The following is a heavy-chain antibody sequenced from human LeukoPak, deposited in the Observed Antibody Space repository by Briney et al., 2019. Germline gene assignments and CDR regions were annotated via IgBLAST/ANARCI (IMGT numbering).Heavy chain of an antibody. CDR3: ARELYENPWYY. CDR1: GFTFSSYW. D-gene: IGHD2-8*01. CDR2: IKQDGSEK. J-gene: IGHJ4*02. Sequence: PGRSLRLSCAASGFTFSSYWMGWVRQAPGKGLEWVANIKQDGSEKYYVDSVKGRFTISRDNAKNSLYLQMNSLRAEDTAVYYCARELYENPWYYWGQGTLVTVSS. V-gene: IGHV3-7*01.